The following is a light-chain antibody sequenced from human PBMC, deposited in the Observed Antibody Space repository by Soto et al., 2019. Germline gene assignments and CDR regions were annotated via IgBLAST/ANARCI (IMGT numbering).Light chain of an antibody. CDR1: SSDVGGYNY. V-gene: IGLV2-8*01. CDR2: DVS. J-gene: IGLJ2*01. Sequence: QSVLTQPPSASGSPGQSVTISCTGTSSDVGGYNYVSWYQQHPGKAPKLMIYDVSKRPSGVPDRFSGSQSGNTASLTVAGLQAEDEADYYCSAYAGSTLVFGGGTKLTVL. CDR3: SAYAGSTLV.